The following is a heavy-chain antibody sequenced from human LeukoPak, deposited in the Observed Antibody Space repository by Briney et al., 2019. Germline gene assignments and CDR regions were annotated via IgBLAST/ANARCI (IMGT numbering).Heavy chain of an antibody. J-gene: IGHJ4*02. Sequence: GGSLRLSCAVSGFTFSSYAMSWVRQAPGKGLEWVSAISGSGGSTYYADSVKGRFTISRDNSKNTLYLQMNSLRAEDTAVYYCAKGEWELLTYFDYWGQGTLVTVSS. CDR2: ISGSGGST. V-gene: IGHV3-23*01. D-gene: IGHD1-26*01. CDR1: GFTFSSYA. CDR3: AKGEWELLTYFDY.